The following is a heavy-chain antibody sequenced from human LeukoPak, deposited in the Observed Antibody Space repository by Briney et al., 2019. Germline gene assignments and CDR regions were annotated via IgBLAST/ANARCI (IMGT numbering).Heavy chain of an antibody. CDR3: ARIRGSDSSSWHDMDV. CDR2: IDWDDDK. Sequence: SGPALVKPTQTLTLTCTFSGFSLSTSGMCVSWIRQPPGKALEWLARIDWDDDKYYSTSLKTRLTISQDTSKNQVVLTMTIMDPVDTATYYCARIRGSDSSSWHDMDVGGKGTTVTVSS. CDR1: GFSLSTSGMC. J-gene: IGHJ6*03. V-gene: IGHV2-70*11. D-gene: IGHD6-13*01.